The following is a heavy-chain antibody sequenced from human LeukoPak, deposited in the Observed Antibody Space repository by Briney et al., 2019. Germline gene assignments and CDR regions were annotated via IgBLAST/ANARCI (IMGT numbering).Heavy chain of an antibody. Sequence: SDTLSLTCTVSGGSISSYYWSWIRQPPGKGLEWIGYIYYSGSTNYNPSLKSRVTISVDTSKNQFSLKLSSVTAADTAVYYCARRRITIFGVVNGDAFDIWGQGTMVTVSS. CDR1: GGSISSYY. D-gene: IGHD3-3*01. J-gene: IGHJ3*02. CDR2: IYYSGST. V-gene: IGHV4-59*07. CDR3: ARRRITIFGVVNGDAFDI.